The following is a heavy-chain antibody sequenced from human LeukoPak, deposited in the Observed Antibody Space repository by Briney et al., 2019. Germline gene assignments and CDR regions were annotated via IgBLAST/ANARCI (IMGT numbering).Heavy chain of an antibody. V-gene: IGHV1-18*01. CDR1: GYTFTSYV. J-gene: IGHJ4*02. Sequence: ASVKVSCKAFGYTFTSYVISWVRQAPGQGLEWMGWISTYNGNTNHAQKLQGRVTMTTDTSTSTAYMELRSLRSDDTAVYYCAREGLGELTLDCWGQGTLVTVSS. CDR2: ISTYNGNT. CDR3: AREGLGELTLDC. D-gene: IGHD3-16*01.